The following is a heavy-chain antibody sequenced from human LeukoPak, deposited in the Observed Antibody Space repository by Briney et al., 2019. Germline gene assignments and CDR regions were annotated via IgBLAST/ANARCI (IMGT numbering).Heavy chain of an antibody. CDR1: GGSISSSSYY. J-gene: IGHJ4*02. D-gene: IGHD6-19*01. V-gene: IGHV4-39*01. Sequence: SETLSLTCTVSGGSISSSSYYWGWIRQPPGKGLEWIGSIYYSGSTYYNPSLKSRVTISVGTSKNQFSLKLSSVTAADTAVYYCARKVAGRFDYWGQGTLVTVSS. CDR2: IYYSGST. CDR3: ARKVAGRFDY.